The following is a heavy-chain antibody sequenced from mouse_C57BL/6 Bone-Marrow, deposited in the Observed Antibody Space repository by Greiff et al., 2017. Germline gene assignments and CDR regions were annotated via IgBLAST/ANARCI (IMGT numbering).Heavy chain of an antibody. CDR1: GYTFTSYG. CDR3: ARGGLGKAVDY. Sequence: VQLQQSGAELARPGASVKLSCKASGYTFTSYGISWVKQRPGQGLEWIGEIYPRSGNTYYNEKFKGKATLTADKSSSTAYMELRSLTSEDSAVDYCARGGLGKAVDYEGRGTGVTVTS. CDR2: IYPRSGNT. D-gene: IGHD3-1*01. V-gene: IGHV1-81*01. J-gene: IGHJ4*01.